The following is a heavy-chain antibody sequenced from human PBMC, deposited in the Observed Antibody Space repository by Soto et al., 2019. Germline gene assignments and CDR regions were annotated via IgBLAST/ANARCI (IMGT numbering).Heavy chain of an antibody. D-gene: IGHD5-12*01. CDR1: GFTFSSYG. CDR3: AKDLGVATSYFDY. V-gene: IGHV3-30*18. CDR2: ISYDGSNI. Sequence: QVQLVESGGGVVQPGRSLRLSCAASGFTFSSYGMHWVRQAPGNGLEWVTVISYDGSNIYYADSVKGRFTISRDNSKNTLYLQMNSLRAEDTDLYYCAKDLGVATSYFDYWGQGTLVTVSS. J-gene: IGHJ4*02.